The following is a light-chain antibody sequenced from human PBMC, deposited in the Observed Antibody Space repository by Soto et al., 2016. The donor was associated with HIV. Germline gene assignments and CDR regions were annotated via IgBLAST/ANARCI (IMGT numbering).Light chain of an antibody. CDR3: QVWDYLYNLFC. Sequence: SYELTQPPSVSVAPGKTARITCGGNNIGSKSVHWYHQKPGQAPVLVVYDDTDRPSGILERFSGSNSGNTATLTISRVEAGDEADYYCQVWDYLYNLFCFGPGTKVTVL. CDR2: DDT. V-gene: IGLV3-21*03. J-gene: IGLJ1*01. CDR1: NIGSKS.